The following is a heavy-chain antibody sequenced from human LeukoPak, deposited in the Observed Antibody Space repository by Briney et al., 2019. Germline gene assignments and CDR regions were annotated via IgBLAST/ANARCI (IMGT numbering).Heavy chain of an antibody. Sequence: GRSLRLSCAASGFTFSSYGMHWVRQAPGKGLEWVAVIWYDGSNKYYADSVKGRFTISRDNSKNTLYLQMNSLRAEDTAVYYCARDRYSGSHNAFDIWGQGTMVTVSS. D-gene: IGHD1-26*01. V-gene: IGHV3-33*01. CDR2: IWYDGSNK. J-gene: IGHJ3*02. CDR1: GFTFSSYG. CDR3: ARDRYSGSHNAFDI.